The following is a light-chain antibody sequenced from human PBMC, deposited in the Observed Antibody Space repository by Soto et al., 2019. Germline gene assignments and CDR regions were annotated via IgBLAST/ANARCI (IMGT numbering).Light chain of an antibody. J-gene: IGKJ5*01. CDR2: DAS. V-gene: IGKV1D-13*01. Sequence: IQMTQSPSTLSGSVGDRVTITCRASQGISSALAWYQQKPGKAPKLLIYDASSLESGVPSRFSGSGSGTDFTLTISSLQPEDFATYYCQQFNNYPPITFGQGTRLEIK. CDR3: QQFNNYPPIT. CDR1: QGISSA.